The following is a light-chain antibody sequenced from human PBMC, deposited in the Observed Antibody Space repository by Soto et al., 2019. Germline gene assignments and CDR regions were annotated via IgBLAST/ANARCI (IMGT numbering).Light chain of an antibody. J-gene: IGKJ2*01. V-gene: IGKV1-39*01. CDR1: QSIGTY. CDR2: AAS. Sequence: DAQMTQSPSSLSASVGDSVTITCRASQSIGTYLDWYQHKPGKAPKLLIYAASSLQSGVPSRFSDRGSGTEFTLTISSLQPEDFATYYCQESHSTFGQGTKLEIK. CDR3: QESHST.